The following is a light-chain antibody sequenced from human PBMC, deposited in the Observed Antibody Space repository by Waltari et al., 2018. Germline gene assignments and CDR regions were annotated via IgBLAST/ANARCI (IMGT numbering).Light chain of an antibody. CDR1: QSSNSN. CDR2: GAS. J-gene: IGKJ5*01. V-gene: IGKV3-15*01. Sequence: EIVMTQSPATLSVSPGEGATLSCRASQSSNSNLAWYQQKPGQAPRLLLYGASTRATGVPARFSGIGSGTEFTLTISSLQSEDFAIYYCQQYNNWVTFGHGTRLEIK. CDR3: QQYNNWVT.